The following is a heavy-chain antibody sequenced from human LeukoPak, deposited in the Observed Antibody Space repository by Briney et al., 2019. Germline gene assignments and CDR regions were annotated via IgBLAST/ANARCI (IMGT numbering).Heavy chain of an antibody. J-gene: IGHJ4*02. V-gene: IGHV3-23*01. Sequence: GGSLRLSCAASGFTFSSYAMSWVRQAPGKGLEWVSAISGSGGSTYYADSVKGRFSISRDNSKNTLYLHMNSLRAGDTAVYYCAKDRGVGDGYNQDYWGQGTLVTVSS. CDR2: ISGSGGST. CDR3: AKDRGVGDGYNQDY. D-gene: IGHD5-24*01. CDR1: GFTFSSYA.